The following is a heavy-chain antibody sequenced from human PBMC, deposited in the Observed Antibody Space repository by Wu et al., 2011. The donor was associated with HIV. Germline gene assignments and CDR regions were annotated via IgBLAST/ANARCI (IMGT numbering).Heavy chain of an antibody. Sequence: QVQLVQSGAEVKKPGSSVKVSCKASGDTFSRYAINWVRQAPGQGLEWMGRIIPILGTPNNAQKFQGRVTITADKSTSTAYMDLSSLRSEDTAVYYCARSTVIRGVTPSYYHYYGMDSGAKGPRSPSP. CDR3: ARSTVIRGVTPSYYHYYGMDS. D-gene: IGHD3-10*01. V-gene: IGHV1-69*04. CDR2: IIPILGTP. J-gene: IGHJ6*02. CDR1: GDTFSRYA.